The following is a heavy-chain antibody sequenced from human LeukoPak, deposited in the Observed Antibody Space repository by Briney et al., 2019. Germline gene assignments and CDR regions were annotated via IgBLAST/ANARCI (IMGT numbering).Heavy chain of an antibody. CDR3: TRVSIHGDSDY. CDR1: GGSINDYY. CDR2: IYYTGRT. Sequence: ASETLSLTCTVSGGSINDYYWSWIRQSPGKGLEWIGYIYYTGRTKYNPSVQSRVTISVDTSKNQFSLNLRSVTSADTAVYFCTRVSIHGDSDYWGQGTLVTVSS. J-gene: IGHJ4*02. V-gene: IGHV4-59*01.